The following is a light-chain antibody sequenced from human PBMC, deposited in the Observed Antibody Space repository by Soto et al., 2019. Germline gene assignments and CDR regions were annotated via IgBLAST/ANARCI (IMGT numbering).Light chain of an antibody. CDR3: QQGYSFAFT. CDR2: AAS. J-gene: IGKJ3*01. V-gene: IGKV1-12*01. Sequence: DIQMTQSPSSVSASVGDRVTINCRASQDISSWVAWYQQKPGKAPKLLIYAASNLQSGVPSRFSRSGSGTDFTLTISSLQPEDFATYFCQQGYSFAFTFGPGTKV. CDR1: QDISSW.